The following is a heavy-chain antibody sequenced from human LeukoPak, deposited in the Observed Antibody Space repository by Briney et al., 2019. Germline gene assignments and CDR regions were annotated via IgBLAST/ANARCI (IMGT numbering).Heavy chain of an antibody. CDR3: ARARAPILPRGGGFDP. J-gene: IGHJ5*02. V-gene: IGHV1-46*01. D-gene: IGHD2-21*01. CDR2: VNPSGGGT. CDR1: GYTFSNYY. Sequence: ASVKVSCKASGYTFSNYYIHWVRLAPGQGLEWAGLVNPSGGGTSYAQRFQGRVTMTRDTSTSTAYMELNSLRSEDTAAYYCARARAPILPRGGGFDPWGQGTLVTVSS.